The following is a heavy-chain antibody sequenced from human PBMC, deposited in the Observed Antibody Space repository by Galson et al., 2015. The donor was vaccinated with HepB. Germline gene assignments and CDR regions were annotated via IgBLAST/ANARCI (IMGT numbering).Heavy chain of an antibody. J-gene: IGHJ6*02. CDR2: INHSGST. V-gene: IGHV4-34*01. Sequence: ETLSLTCAVYGGSFSGYYWSWIRQPPGKGLEWIGEINHSGSTNYNPSLKSRVTISVDTSKNQFSLKLSSVTAADTAVYYCARARGYCSSTSCPPYYYYGMDVWGQGTTVTVSS. CDR3: ARARGYCSSTSCPPYYYYGMDV. D-gene: IGHD2-2*01. CDR1: GGSFSGYY.